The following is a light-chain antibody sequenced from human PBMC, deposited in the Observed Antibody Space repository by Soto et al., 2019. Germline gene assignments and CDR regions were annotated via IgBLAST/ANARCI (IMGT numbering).Light chain of an antibody. CDR3: QQYNNWPRT. CDR1: QSVSSY. V-gene: IGKV3-15*01. J-gene: IGKJ1*01. Sequence: EIVLTQSPATLSLSPGERATLSCRASQSVSSYLACYQQKPGQAPRLLIYGASTRATGIPARFSGSGSGTEFTLTINSLQSEDFAVYYCQQYNNWPRTFGQGTKVDI. CDR2: GAS.